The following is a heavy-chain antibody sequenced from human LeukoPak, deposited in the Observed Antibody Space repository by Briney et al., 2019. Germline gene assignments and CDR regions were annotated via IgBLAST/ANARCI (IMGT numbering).Heavy chain of an antibody. Sequence: GTSLRLSCVASGFTVGSYAVHWVRQAPGKGLEWVAIISYDGDNKYYGDSVQGRFTISRDNSKNTLYLQMNGLRVEDTAVYYCARAGSGSYYKLVYMDVWGKGTTVTVSS. J-gene: IGHJ6*03. CDR2: ISYDGDNK. D-gene: IGHD3-10*01. CDR1: GFTVGSYA. V-gene: IGHV3-30*04. CDR3: ARAGSGSYYKLVYMDV.